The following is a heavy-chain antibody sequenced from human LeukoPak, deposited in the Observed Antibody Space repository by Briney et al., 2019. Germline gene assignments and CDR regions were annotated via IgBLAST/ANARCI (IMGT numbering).Heavy chain of an antibody. CDR1: GFTFSNYA. CDR2: ISVSGGST. Sequence: GGSLRLSCAASGFTFSNYAMSWVRQAPGKGLEWVSSISVSGGSTYYADSVKGRFTISRDNSKNTLYLQMNSLRAEDTAVYYCARADYGDYVEYWGQGTLVTVSS. J-gene: IGHJ4*02. D-gene: IGHD4-17*01. V-gene: IGHV3-23*01. CDR3: ARADYGDYVEY.